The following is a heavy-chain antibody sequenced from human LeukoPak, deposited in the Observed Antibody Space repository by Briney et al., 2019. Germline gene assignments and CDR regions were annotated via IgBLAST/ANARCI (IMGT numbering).Heavy chain of an antibody. Sequence: GGSLRLSCAASGFTFSSYAMSWVRQAPGKGLEWVSAISGSGGSTYYADSVKGRFTISRDNSKNTLYLQMNSLRAEDTAVYYCARVGGSYVGYYFDYWGQGTLVTVSP. D-gene: IGHD1-26*01. CDR1: GFTFSSYA. J-gene: IGHJ4*02. CDR2: ISGSGGST. V-gene: IGHV3-23*01. CDR3: ARVGGSYVGYYFDY.